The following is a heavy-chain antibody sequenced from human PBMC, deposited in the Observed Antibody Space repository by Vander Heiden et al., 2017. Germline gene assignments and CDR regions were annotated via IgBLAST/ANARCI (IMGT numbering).Heavy chain of an antibody. D-gene: IGHD6-13*01. CDR3: AKEGRYSSSWYWALGYFDL. CDR1: GFTFDDYA. CDR2: ISWNSGSI. J-gene: IGHJ2*01. V-gene: IGHV3-9*01. Sequence: EVQLVESGGGLVQPGRSLRLSCAASGFTFDDYAMHWVRQAPGKGLEWVSGISWNSGSIGDADSVKGRFTISRDNAKNSLYLQMNSLRAEDTALYYCAKEGRYSSSWYWALGYFDLWGRGTLVTVSP.